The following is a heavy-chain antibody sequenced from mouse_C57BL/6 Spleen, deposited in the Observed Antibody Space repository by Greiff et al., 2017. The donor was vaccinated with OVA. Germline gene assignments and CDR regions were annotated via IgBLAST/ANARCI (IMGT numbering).Heavy chain of an antibody. V-gene: IGHV10-3*01. J-gene: IGHJ3*01. Sequence: GGGLVQPKGSLKLSCAASGFTFNTYAMHWVRQAPGKGLEWVAHIRSKSSNYATYYADSVKDRFTISRDDSQSMLYLQMNNLKTEDTAMYYCVRDRSGYGFAYWGQGTLVTFSA. D-gene: IGHD3-2*02. CDR2: IRSKSSNYAT. CDR1: GFTFNTYA. CDR3: VRDRSGYGFAY.